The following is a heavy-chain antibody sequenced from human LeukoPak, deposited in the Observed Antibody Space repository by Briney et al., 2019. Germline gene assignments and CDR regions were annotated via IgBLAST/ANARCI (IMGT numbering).Heavy chain of an antibody. CDR2: ISGSGGST. CDR3: AKGVGSSWYGEMYYSDY. J-gene: IGHJ4*02. D-gene: IGHD6-13*01. CDR1: GFTFSSYA. V-gene: IGHV3-23*01. Sequence: PGGSLRLSCAASGFTFSSYAMSWVRQAPGKGLEWVSAISGSGGSTYYADSVKGRFTISRDNSKNTLYLQMNSLRAEDTAVYYCAKGVGSSWYGEMYYSDYWGQGTLVTVSS.